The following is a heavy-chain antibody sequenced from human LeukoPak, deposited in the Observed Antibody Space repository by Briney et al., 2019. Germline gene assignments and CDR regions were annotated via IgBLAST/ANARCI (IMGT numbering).Heavy chain of an antibody. D-gene: IGHD3-10*01. Sequence: TGGSLRLSCAASGFTFSSYWMSWARQAPGKGLEWVANIKQDGSEKYYVDSVKGRFTISRDNAKNSLYLQMNSLRAEDTAVYYCARDVGELLWFGELSTTSDYWGQGTLVTVSS. CDR1: GFTFSSYW. CDR2: IKQDGSEK. CDR3: ARDVGELLWFGELSTTSDY. V-gene: IGHV3-7*01. J-gene: IGHJ4*02.